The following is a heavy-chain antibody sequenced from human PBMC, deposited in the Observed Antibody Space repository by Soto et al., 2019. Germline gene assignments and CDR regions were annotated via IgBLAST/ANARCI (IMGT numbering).Heavy chain of an antibody. CDR2: IDWDDDK. CDR3: ARIRELWFGDYYYYGMDV. Sequence: SGPTLLNPTQTLTLTCTCSVFSRSTSGMCVSWIRQPPGKALEWLARIDWDDDKYYSTSLKTRLTISKDTSKNQVVLTMTNMDPVDTATYYCARIRELWFGDYYYYGMDVWGQGTTVTVSS. V-gene: IGHV2-70*11. D-gene: IGHD5-18*01. J-gene: IGHJ6*02. CDR1: VFSRSTSGMC.